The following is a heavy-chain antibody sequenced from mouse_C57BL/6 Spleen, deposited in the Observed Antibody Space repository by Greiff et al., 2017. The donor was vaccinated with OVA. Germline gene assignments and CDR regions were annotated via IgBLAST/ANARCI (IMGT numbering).Heavy chain of an antibody. CDR1: GYAFTNYL. CDR3: ARRTTVVATGAMDY. J-gene: IGHJ4*01. D-gene: IGHD1-1*01. CDR2: INPGSGGT. Sequence: VQLQQSGAELVRPGTSVTVSCKASGYAFTNYLIEWVKQRPGQGLEWIGVINPGSGGTNYNEKFKGKATLTADKSSSTAYMQLSSLTSEDSAVYFCARRTTVVATGAMDYWGQGTSVTVSS. V-gene: IGHV1-54*01.